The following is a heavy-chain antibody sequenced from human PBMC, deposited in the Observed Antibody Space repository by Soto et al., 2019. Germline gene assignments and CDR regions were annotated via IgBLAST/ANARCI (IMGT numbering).Heavy chain of an antibody. CDR3: ARDQVGASSFDY. D-gene: IGHD1-26*01. J-gene: IGHJ4*02. Sequence: QVQLVQSGAELRKPGSAVKLSCKASGGTFSNSPISWVRQIPGQGPEWMGRIIPSPARTIYSRKFRGIVTLTADKSTQTVYMTLSSLTTEYSGVYYCARDQVGASSFDYWGQGTRVTVSS. V-gene: IGHV1-69*08. CDR2: IIPSPART. CDR1: GGTFSNSP.